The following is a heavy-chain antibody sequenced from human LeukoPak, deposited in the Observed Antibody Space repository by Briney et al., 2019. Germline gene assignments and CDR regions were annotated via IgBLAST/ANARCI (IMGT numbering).Heavy chain of an antibody. J-gene: IGHJ4*02. V-gene: IGHV1-69*13. D-gene: IGHD2-15*01. CDR3: ARSPPRYCSGGSCYPEYYFDY. Sequence: SVKVSCKASGGTFSSYATSWVRQAPGQGLEWMGGIIPIFGTANYAQKFQGRVTITADESTSTAYMELSSLRSEDTAVYYCARSPPRYCSGGSCYPEYYFDYWGQGTLVTVSS. CDR1: GGTFSSYA. CDR2: IIPIFGTA.